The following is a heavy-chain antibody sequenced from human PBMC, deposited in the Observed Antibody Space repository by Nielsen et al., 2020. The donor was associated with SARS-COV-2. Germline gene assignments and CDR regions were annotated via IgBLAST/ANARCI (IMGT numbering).Heavy chain of an antibody. CDR1: GYTFTDYY. D-gene: IGHD3/OR15-3a*01. CDR2: INPYSGGT. CDR3: TRARATIFGLVMSYGMDV. Sequence: ASVKVSCKASGYTFTDYYIHWVRQAPGQGLEWMERINPYSGGTNYAQKFQGTVTMTRDASISTVYMELTSDDTAVYYCTRARATIFGLVMSYGMDVWAKGPRSPSP. J-gene: IGHJ6*02. V-gene: IGHV1-2*06.